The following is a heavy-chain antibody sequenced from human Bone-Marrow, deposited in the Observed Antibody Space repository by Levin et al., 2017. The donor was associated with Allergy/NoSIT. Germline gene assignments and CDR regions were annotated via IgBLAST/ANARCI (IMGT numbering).Heavy chain of an antibody. CDR2: TYYRSKWIN. J-gene: IGHJ6*02. Sequence: SETLSLTCAISGASVSSNSAAWNWIRQSPSRGLEWLGRTYYRSKWINEYAESVKSRISVNPDTSKNQFSLHLNSVTPDDTAVYYCTRDPGRGYGMDVWGQGTTVTVSS. CDR3: TRDPGRGYGMDV. V-gene: IGHV6-1*01. CDR1: GASVSSNSAA.